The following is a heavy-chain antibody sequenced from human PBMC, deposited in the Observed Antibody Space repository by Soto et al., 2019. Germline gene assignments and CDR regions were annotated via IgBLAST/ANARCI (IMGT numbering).Heavy chain of an antibody. Sequence: GGSLRLSCAASGFTFSSYWMHWVRQAPGKGLVWVSRINSDGSSTSYADSVKDRFTISRDNAKNTLYLQMNSLRAEDTAVYYCASDFRIAARPMDYWGQGTLVTVSS. CDR3: ASDFRIAARPMDY. J-gene: IGHJ4*02. V-gene: IGHV3-74*01. D-gene: IGHD6-6*01. CDR2: INSDGSST. CDR1: GFTFSSYW.